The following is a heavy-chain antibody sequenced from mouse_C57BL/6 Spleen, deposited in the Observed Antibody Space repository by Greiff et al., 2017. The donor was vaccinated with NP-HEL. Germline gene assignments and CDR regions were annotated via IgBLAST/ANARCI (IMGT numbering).Heavy chain of an antibody. CDR2: IYPGNSDT. Sequence: EVKLVESGTVLARPGASVKMSCKTSGYTFTSYWMHWVKQRPGQGLEWIGAIYPGNSDTSYNQKFKGKAKLTAVTSASTAYMELSSLTNEDSAVYYCTPYYYGSSQGFAYWGQGTLVTVSA. D-gene: IGHD1-1*01. V-gene: IGHV1-5*01. J-gene: IGHJ3*01. CDR3: TPYYYGSSQGFAY. CDR1: GYTFTSYW.